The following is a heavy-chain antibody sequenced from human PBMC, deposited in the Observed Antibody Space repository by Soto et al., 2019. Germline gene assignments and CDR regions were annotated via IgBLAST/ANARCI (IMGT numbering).Heavy chain of an antibody. CDR2: TYYRSNWYS. D-gene: IGHD2-8*01. Sequence: PSQTLSLTCAISGDSVSSNTAAWTWIRQSPSRGLEWLGRTYYRSNWYSDYAVSVKSRITISPDTYENQFSLQLKSVTPEDTAVYYCTRAYCANGVCPRFAYWGQGIVVTVSS. CDR1: GDSVSSNTAA. V-gene: IGHV6-1*01. J-gene: IGHJ4*02. CDR3: TRAYCANGVCPRFAY.